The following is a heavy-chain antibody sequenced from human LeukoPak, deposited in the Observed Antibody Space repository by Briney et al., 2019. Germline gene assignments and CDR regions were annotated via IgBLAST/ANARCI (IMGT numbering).Heavy chain of an antibody. J-gene: IGHJ4*02. Sequence: TGGSLRLSCAASVFTFSSYWMHWVRQAPGKGLVWVSRINSDGSSTSYADSVKGRFTISRDNAKNTLYLQMNSLRAEDTAVYYCARGGVHCSSTSCYEPPLDYWGQGTLVTVSS. CDR2: INSDGSST. CDR3: ARGGVHCSSTSCYEPPLDY. CDR1: VFTFSSYW. V-gene: IGHV3-74*01. D-gene: IGHD2-2*01.